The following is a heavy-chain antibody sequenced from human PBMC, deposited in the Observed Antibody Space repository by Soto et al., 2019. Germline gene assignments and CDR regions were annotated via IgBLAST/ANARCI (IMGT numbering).Heavy chain of an antibody. J-gene: IGHJ4*02. CDR1: GDSVSSKSAA. V-gene: IGHV6-1*02. D-gene: IGHD6-13*01. Sequence: QVQLQQSGPGLVKPSQTLSLTCAMSGDSVSSKSAAWNWIRQSPSRGLEWLGRTYYRSKWYNDYAVSVKXXIXIXXDTSKNQFSLQLNSVTPEDTAVYYCARDAGTPFDYWGQGTLVTVSS. CDR2: TYYRSKWYN. CDR3: ARDAGTPFDY.